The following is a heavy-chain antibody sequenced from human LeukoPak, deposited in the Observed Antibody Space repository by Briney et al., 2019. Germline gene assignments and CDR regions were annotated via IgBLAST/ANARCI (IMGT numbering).Heavy chain of an antibody. CDR2: IYYSGST. J-gene: IGHJ4*02. CDR3: ARGQRRLQDY. V-gene: IGHV4-59*01. CDR1: GGPFSGYF. Sequence: PSETLSLTCAVYGGPFSGYFWTWIRQPPGKGLEWIGYIYYSGSTNYNPSLKSRVTISLDTSKSQISLKLSSVTAADTAVYYCARGQRRLQDYWGQGTLVTVSS.